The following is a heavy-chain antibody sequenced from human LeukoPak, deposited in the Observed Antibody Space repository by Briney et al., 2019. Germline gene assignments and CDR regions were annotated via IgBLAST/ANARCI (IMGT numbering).Heavy chain of an antibody. D-gene: IGHD6-13*01. CDR3: ARLIAASSYFEF. CDR1: GFSLSTSGMC. V-gene: IGHV2-70*11. CDR2: IGLDDDK. J-gene: IGHJ4*02. Sequence: ESGPTLVNPTQTLTLTCTFSGFSLSTSGMCVSWIRQPPGKALEWLARIGLDDDKYYSTSLRTRVSIAKDTSKEQVVLTMTNMDPGDTATYFCARLIAASSYFEFWGQGMVVRVPS.